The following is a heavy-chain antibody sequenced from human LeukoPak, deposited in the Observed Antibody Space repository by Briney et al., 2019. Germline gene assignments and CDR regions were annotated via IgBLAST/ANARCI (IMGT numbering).Heavy chain of an antibody. J-gene: IGHJ4*02. CDR2: TSYDGSNK. V-gene: IGHV3-30*03. CDR3: ASHQAPQYYYDISGYPLNY. CDR1: GFIFNTYG. D-gene: IGHD3-22*01. Sequence: PGGSLRLSCAASGFIFNTYGVHWVRQAPGKGLEWVSVTSYDGSNKYYADSVKGRFTISRDNSKNTLYLQMNSLRGEDTAVYYCASHQAPQYYYDISGYPLNYWGRGPLVPVPS.